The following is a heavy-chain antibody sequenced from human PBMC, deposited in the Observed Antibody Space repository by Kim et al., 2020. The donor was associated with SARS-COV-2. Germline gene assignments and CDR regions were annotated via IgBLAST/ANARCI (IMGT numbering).Heavy chain of an antibody. V-gene: IGHV3-15*01. CDR1: GFTFSNAW. Sequence: GGSLRLSCAASGFTFSNAWMSWVRQAPGKGLEWVGRIKSKTDGGTTDYAAPVKGRFTISRDDSKNTLYLQMNSLKTEDTAVYYCTTDAYYYGSGTRAYYFDYWGQGTLVTVSS. D-gene: IGHD3-10*01. CDR3: TTDAYYYGSGTRAYYFDY. J-gene: IGHJ4*02. CDR2: IKSKTDGGTT.